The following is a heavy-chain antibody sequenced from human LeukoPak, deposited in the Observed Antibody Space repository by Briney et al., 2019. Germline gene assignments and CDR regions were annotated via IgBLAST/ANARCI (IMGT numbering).Heavy chain of an antibody. V-gene: IGHV3-9*01. J-gene: IGHJ5*02. CDR2: ISWNGGSI. CDR3: AKEGRKIAAPGTSWFDP. Sequence: GGSLRLSCAASGFTFDDYAMHWVRQAPGKGLEWVSGISWNGGSIHYADSVKGRFTISRDNAKSSLYLQMNSLRAEDTALYYCAKEGRKIAAPGTSWFDPWGQGTQVTVSS. D-gene: IGHD6-13*01. CDR1: GFTFDDYA.